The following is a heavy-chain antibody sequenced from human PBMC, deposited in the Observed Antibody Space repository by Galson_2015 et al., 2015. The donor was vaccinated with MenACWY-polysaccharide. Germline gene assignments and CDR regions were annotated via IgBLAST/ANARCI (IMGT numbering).Heavy chain of an antibody. V-gene: IGHV7-4-1*02. CDR3: ARVGARWLATYFYYYAMDV. Sequence: SVKVSCKASGYTFTRYAMNWVRQAPGQRPEWMGWINTDTGNPTYAQGFTGRFVFSLDTSVSTAYLQISSLKAEDTAVYYCARVGARWLATYFYYYAMDVWGRGTTVTVSS. D-gene: IGHD6-19*01. CDR2: INTDTGNP. J-gene: IGHJ6*02. CDR1: GYTFTRYA.